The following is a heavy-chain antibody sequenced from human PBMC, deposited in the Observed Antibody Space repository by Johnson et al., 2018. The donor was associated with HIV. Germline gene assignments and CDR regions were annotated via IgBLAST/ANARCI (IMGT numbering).Heavy chain of an antibody. J-gene: IGHJ3*02. Sequence: VQLVESGGGLIQPGGSLRLSCAASGFTVSSNYMSWVRQAPGKGLEWVSVIYSGGSTYYADSVKGRFTISRDNSKNTLYLQMNSLRAEDTAVDYCARADSSSSPWMGLGIWGQGTMVTVSS. CDR3: ARADSSSSPWMGLGI. D-gene: IGHD6-13*01. V-gene: IGHV3-53*01. CDR1: GFTVSSNY. CDR2: IYSGGST.